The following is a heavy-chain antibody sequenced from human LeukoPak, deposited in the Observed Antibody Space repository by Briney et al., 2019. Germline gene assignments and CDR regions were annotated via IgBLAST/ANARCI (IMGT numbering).Heavy chain of an antibody. V-gene: IGHV4-39*01. CDR2: IYYSGST. J-gene: IGHJ4*02. CDR1: GGSISSSSYF. D-gene: IGHD3-10*01. CDR3: ARLVRFTMVRGAHFDY. Sequence: SETLSLTCTVSGGSISSSSYFWGWIRQPPGKGLEWIGSIYYSGSTYYSPSLKNRVTISVDTSKNQFSLKLSSVTAADTAVYYCARLVRFTMVRGAHFDYWGQGTLVTASS.